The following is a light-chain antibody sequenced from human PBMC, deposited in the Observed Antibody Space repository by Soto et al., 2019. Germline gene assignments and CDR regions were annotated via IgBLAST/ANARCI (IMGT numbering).Light chain of an antibody. CDR1: QSVSSSY. V-gene: IGKV3-20*01. Sequence: EIVLTQSPGTLSLSPGERATLSCRASQSVSSSYLAWYQQKPGQAPRLLIYGASSRATGIPDRFSGSGSGTDFTLTISRLEPEDFAVYYCQQYGISLLFTFGPGTKVDIK. J-gene: IGKJ3*01. CDR3: QQYGISLLFT. CDR2: GAS.